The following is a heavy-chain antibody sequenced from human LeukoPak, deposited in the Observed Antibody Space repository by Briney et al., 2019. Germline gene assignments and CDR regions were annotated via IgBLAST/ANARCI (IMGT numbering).Heavy chain of an antibody. CDR2: ISSSSSYI. CDR1: GFTFSSYS. CDR3: AGEIEYYYDASYYYGMDV. J-gene: IGHJ6*02. V-gene: IGHV3-21*01. D-gene: IGHD3-22*01. Sequence: PGGSLRLSCAASGFTFSSYSMNWVRQAPGKGLERVSSISSSSSYIYYADSVKGRFTISRDNAKNSLYLQMNSLRAEDTAVYYCAGEIEYYYDASYYYGMDVWGQGTTVTVSS.